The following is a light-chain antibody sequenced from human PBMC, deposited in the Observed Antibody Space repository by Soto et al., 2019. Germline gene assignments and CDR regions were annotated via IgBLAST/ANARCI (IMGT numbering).Light chain of an antibody. V-gene: IGLV1-40*01. CDR1: SSNIGAGYD. Sequence: QPVLTQPPSVSGAPGQRVTISCTGSSSNIGAGYDVHWYQQLPGTAPKLLIYGNTNRPSGVPDRFSGSRSATSASLAITGLQAEDEADYYCQSYDSSLSGYVIFGGGTKLTVL. J-gene: IGLJ2*01. CDR2: GNT. CDR3: QSYDSSLSGYVI.